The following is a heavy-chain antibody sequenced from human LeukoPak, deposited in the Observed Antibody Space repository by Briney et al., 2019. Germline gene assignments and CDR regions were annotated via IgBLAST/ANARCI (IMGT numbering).Heavy chain of an antibody. J-gene: IGHJ6*02. V-gene: IGHV3-30-3*01. CDR2: ISYDGSNK. CDR3: ARDSYYDSSGYYEDCYYYYGMDV. CDR1: GFTFSSYA. Sequence: GGSLRLSCAASGFTFSSYAMHWVRQAPGKGLEWVAVISYDGSNKYYADSVKGRFTISRDNSKNTLYLQMNSLRAEDTAVYYCARDSYYDSSGYYEDCYYYYGMDVWGQGTTVTVSS. D-gene: IGHD3-22*01.